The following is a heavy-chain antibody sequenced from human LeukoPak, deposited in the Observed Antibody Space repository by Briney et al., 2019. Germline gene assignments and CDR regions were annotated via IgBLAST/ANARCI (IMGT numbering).Heavy chain of an antibody. J-gene: IGHJ5*02. CDR3: ARSSKGGAAAGNNWFDP. CDR2: INHSGST. V-gene: IGHV4-34*01. D-gene: IGHD6-13*01. CDR1: GGSFSGYY. Sequence: SETLSLTCAVYGGSFSGYYWSWIRQPPGKGLEWIGEINHSGSTNYNPSLKSRVTISVDTSKNQFSLKLSSGTAADTAVYYCARSSKGGAAAGNNWFDPWGQGTLVTVSS.